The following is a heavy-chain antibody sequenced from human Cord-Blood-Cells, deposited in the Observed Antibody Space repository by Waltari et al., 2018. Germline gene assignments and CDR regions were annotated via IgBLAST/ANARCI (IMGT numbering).Heavy chain of an antibody. Sequence: QVQLQQWGAGLLKPSETLSLTCAVYGGSFSGYYWSWIRQPPGKGLAWSGEINHRGSTNYNTSLKSGVAISVDTSKSQCSLKLSSVTAADTAVYYCAGEGGRASSDWFDYWGQGTLVTVSS. J-gene: IGHJ4*02. CDR3: AGEGGRASSDWFDY. V-gene: IGHV4-34*01. CDR2: INHRGST. CDR1: GGSFSGYY. D-gene: IGHD6-19*01.